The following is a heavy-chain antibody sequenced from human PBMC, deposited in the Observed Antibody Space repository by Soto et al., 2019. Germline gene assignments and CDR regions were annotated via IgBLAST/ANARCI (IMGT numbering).Heavy chain of an antibody. CDR3: AKSEDDSSAYVGYFDY. D-gene: IGHD3-22*01. V-gene: IGHV1-24*01. Sequence: ASVKVSCKVSGYTLTELSMHWVRQAPGKGLEWMGGFDPEDGETIYAQKFQGRVTMTEDTSTDTAYMELSSLRSEDTAVYYCAKSEDDSSAYVGYFDYWGQGTMVTV. J-gene: IGHJ4*02. CDR2: FDPEDGET. CDR1: GYTLTELS.